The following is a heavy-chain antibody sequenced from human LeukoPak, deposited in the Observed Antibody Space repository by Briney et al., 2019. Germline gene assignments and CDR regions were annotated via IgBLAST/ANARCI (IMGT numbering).Heavy chain of an antibody. D-gene: IGHD1-26*01. CDR3: ARGLGGSGSYFLTFDY. CDR1: GYTFTSYT. CDR2: ISAYNGNT. V-gene: IGHV1-18*01. Sequence: ASVKVSCKASGYTFTSYTINWVRQAPGQGLEWMGWISAYNGNTKYAQKLQGRVTMTTDTSTSTAYMELRSLRSDDTAVYYCARGLGGSGSYFLTFDYWGQGTLVTVSS. J-gene: IGHJ4*02.